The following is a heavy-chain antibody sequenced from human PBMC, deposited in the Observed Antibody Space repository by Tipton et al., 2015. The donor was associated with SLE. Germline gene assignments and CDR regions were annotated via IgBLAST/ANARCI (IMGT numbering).Heavy chain of an antibody. CDR3: AISYGGDAFDI. CDR2: INVYKGNT. J-gene: IGHJ3*02. Sequence: QVQLVQSGGEVKKPGASVKVSCKASGYTFNNYGVNWVRQAPGQGLEWMGWINVYKGNTNYVQSLQGRVTMTADTSTNTAFLELRDLRSDDTAVFYCAISYGGDAFDIWGQGTMVTVAS. V-gene: IGHV1-18*01. D-gene: IGHD4-23*01. CDR1: GYTFNNYG.